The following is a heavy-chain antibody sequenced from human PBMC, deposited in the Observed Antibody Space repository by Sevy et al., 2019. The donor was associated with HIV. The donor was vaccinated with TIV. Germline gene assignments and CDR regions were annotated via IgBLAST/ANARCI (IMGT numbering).Heavy chain of an antibody. CDR1: RGSLNSHS. V-gene: IGHV4-59*11. D-gene: IGHD2-21*01. CDR2: AYSNGVT. CDR3: GGADWGSIDY. Sequence: SETLSLTCTVSRGSLNSHSGNWIRQPPGKGLEWIGYAYSNGVTNYNPSLKSRLTILVGTSERQFSLQLSSVTPADTAVYYCGGADWGSIDYWGQGVLVTVSS. J-gene: IGHJ4*02.